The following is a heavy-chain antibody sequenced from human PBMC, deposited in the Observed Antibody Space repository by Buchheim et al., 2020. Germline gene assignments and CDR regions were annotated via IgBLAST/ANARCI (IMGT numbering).Heavy chain of an antibody. Sequence: QVQLVESGGGVVQPGRSLRLSCAASGFTFSSYGMHWVRQAPGKGLEWVAVISYDGSNKYYADSVKGRFTISRDNSKNTLYLQMNSLRAEDTAVYYCASAPYSYGDHDYWGQGTL. CDR2: ISYDGSNK. V-gene: IGHV3-30*03. CDR3: ASAPYSYGDHDY. D-gene: IGHD4-17*01. CDR1: GFTFSSYG. J-gene: IGHJ4*02.